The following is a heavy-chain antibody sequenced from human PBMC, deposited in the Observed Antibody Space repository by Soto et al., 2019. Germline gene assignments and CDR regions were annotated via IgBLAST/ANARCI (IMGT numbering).Heavy chain of an antibody. D-gene: IGHD3-22*01. CDR3: AKALKNYDSSGYYPALSDF. CDR1: GFTFSNYA. CDR2: ISGRGGST. V-gene: IGHV3-23*01. Sequence: EVQLLESGGGLVQPGGSLRLSCAASGFTFSNYAMSWVRQRPGKGLEWVSAISGRGGSTYYVDSVKGRFTISRDSSKNTLYLQMTSVRVEDTAVYYCAKALKNYDSSGYYPALSDFWGQGTLVTVSS. J-gene: IGHJ4*02.